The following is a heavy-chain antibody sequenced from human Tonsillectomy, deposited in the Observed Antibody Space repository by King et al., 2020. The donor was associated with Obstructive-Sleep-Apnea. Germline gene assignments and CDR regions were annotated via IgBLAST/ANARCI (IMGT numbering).Heavy chain of an antibody. J-gene: IGHJ4*02. CDR3: TSAYYDSSGTDY. CDR2: IRSKDNSYAT. Sequence: VHLVEPRGGLVQPGGYLKLSCAASGFTFSGSTMHWVRQASGKGLEWGGRIRSKDNSYATAYAASVKGRFTISRDDSKNTAFLQMYSLKSEDTAVYYCTSAYYDSSGTDYWGQGTLVTVSS. CDR1: GFTFSGST. D-gene: IGHD3-22*01. V-gene: IGHV3-73*01.